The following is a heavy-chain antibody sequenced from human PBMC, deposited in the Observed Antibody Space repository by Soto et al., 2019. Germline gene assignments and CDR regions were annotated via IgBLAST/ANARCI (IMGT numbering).Heavy chain of an antibody. CDR1: GGTFSSYS. J-gene: IGHJ4*02. V-gene: IGHV1-69*01. CDR2: ISPIFGTA. D-gene: IGHD1-26*01. CDR3: ARDGGRHSGGIDY. Sequence: QVQLVQSGAVVKKPGSSVKVSCKASGGTFSSYSINGVRQAPGQGLEWMGEISPIFGTANYAQKFQGRVTITADESTSTAYMELSSLRSEDTAVYYCARDGGRHSGGIDYWGQGTLVTVSS.